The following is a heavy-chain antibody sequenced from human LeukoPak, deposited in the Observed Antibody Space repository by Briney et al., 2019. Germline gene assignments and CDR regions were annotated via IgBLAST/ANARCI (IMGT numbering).Heavy chain of an antibody. CDR1: GYTFTSYG. J-gene: IGHJ6*03. V-gene: IGHV1-18*01. CDR2: ISAYNGNT. D-gene: IGHD1-26*01. CDR3: ARDSVGATILGSYYYYYMDV. Sequence: ASVMVSCKASGYTFTSYGISWVRQAPGQGLGWMGWISAYNGNTNYAQKLQGRVTMTTDTSTSTAYMELRSLRSDDTAVYYCARDSVGATILGSYYYYYMDVWGKGTTVTISS.